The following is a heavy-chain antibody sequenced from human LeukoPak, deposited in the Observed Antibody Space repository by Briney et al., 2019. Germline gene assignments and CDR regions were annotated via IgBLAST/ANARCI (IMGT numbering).Heavy chain of an antibody. J-gene: IGHJ4*02. Sequence: WGSLRLSCAVSGFTFSSYAMSWVRQAPGKGLGWVSTISGSGGSTHYADSVKGRFTISRDNSKNTLYLQMNSLRAEDTAVYYCAKPVAGTGYFDYWGQGTLLPVYS. V-gene: IGHV3-23*01. CDR2: ISGSGGST. CDR3: AKPVAGTGYFDY. D-gene: IGHD6-19*01. CDR1: GFTFSSYA.